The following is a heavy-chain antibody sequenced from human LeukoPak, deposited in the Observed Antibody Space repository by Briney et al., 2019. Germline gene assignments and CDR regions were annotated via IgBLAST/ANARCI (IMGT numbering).Heavy chain of an antibody. D-gene: IGHD6-25*01. CDR2: ISISKGNT. CDR1: GYTFTNYG. J-gene: IGHJ3*02. Sequence: ASVTVSCKASGYTFTNYGIRWVRQAPGQGLEWMGWISISKGNTIHGQKLLDRVTMARDTSTSTAYMDLRSLRSDDTAVYYCARDKRYALDIWGQGTMVTVSS. V-gene: IGHV1-18*01. CDR3: ARDKRYALDI.